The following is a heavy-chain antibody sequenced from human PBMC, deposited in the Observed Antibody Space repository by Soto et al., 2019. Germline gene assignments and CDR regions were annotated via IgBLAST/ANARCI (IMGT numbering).Heavy chain of an antibody. J-gene: IGHJ5*02. V-gene: IGHV4-34*01. CDR2: INHSGST. CDR3: ARGYVIIARPYDTDIVVVPAAIPEVGKWFDP. CDR1: GGSFSGYY. D-gene: IGHD2-2*02. Sequence: SETLSLTCAVYGGSFSGYYWSWIRQPPGKGLEWIGEINHSGSTNYNPSLKSRVTISVDTSKNQFSLKLSSVTAADTAVYYCARGYVIIARPYDTDIVVVPAAIPEVGKWFDPWGQGTLVTVSS.